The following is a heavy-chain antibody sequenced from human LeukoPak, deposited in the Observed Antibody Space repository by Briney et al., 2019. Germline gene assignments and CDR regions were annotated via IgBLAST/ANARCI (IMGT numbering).Heavy chain of an antibody. D-gene: IGHD1-26*01. CDR3: AKSSGSYSYYFDY. Sequence: GASVKVSCKASGYTFTSYDINWVRQATGQGLEWMGWMNPNSGNTGFAQKFQGRVTMTRNTSISTAYMELSSLRSEDTAVYYCAKSSGSYSYYFDYWGQGTLVTVSS. CDR2: MNPNSGNT. V-gene: IGHV1-8*01. J-gene: IGHJ4*02. CDR1: GYTFTSYD.